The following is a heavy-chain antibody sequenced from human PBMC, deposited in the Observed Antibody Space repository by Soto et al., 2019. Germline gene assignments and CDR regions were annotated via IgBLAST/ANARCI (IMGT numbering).Heavy chain of an antibody. D-gene: IGHD3-22*01. CDR2: IYWNDDK. V-gene: IGHV2-5*01. CDR3: AHRPPGGYGHDD. Sequence: SGPTLVNPTQTLTLTCTFSGFSLSTSGVGVGWIRQPPGKALEWLALIYWNDDKRYSPSLKCRLTITKDTSKNQVVLTMTNMDPVDTATYYCAHRPPGGYGHDDWGQGTLVTVSS. CDR1: GFSLSTSGVG. J-gene: IGHJ4*02.